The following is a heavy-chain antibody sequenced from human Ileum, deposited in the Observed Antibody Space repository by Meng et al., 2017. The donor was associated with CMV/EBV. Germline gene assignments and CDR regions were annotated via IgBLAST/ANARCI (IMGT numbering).Heavy chain of an antibody. J-gene: IGHJ4*02. CDR2: FYSSDTY. D-gene: IGHD2-2*01. CDR1: RGLVNNYY. Sequence: VAGPGVVEHSGARVLHRTVSRGLVNNYYWCWIRQYAGKGLEWIGRFYSSDTYNYHPSLDSRVTMSLDTSKDQFSLKLTSVTAADTAVYYCAREKSSCTSSTCYGVDSWGQGTLVTVSS. CDR3: AREKSSCTSSTCYGVDS. V-gene: IGHV4-4*07.